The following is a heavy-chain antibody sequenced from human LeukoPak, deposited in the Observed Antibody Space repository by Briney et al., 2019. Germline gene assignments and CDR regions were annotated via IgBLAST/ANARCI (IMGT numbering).Heavy chain of an antibody. D-gene: IGHD6-19*01. CDR2: ISSSSSYT. V-gene: IGHV3-11*06. J-gene: IGHJ4*02. CDR3: ARGIAVAGTDY. CDR1: GFTFSDYY. Sequence: GGSLRLSCAASGFTFSDYYMSWIRQAPGKGLEWVSYISSSSSYTNYADSVKGRFTISRDNAKNSLYLQMNSLRAEDTAAYYCARGIAVAGTDYWGQGTLVTVSS.